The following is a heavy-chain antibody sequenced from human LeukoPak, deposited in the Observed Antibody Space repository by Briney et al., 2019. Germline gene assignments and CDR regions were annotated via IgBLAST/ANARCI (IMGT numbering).Heavy chain of an antibody. V-gene: IGHV1-18*01. CDR3: ATYPREYSGSYYDTFDY. D-gene: IGHD1-26*01. CDR2: ISAYNGNT. J-gene: IGHJ4*02. Sequence: ASVKVSCKASGYTFTSYGISWVRQAPGQGLEWMGWISAYNGNTNYAQKFQGRVTMTEDTSTDTAYMELSSLRSEDTAVYYCATYPREYSGSYYDTFDYWGQGTLVTVSS. CDR1: GYTFTSYG.